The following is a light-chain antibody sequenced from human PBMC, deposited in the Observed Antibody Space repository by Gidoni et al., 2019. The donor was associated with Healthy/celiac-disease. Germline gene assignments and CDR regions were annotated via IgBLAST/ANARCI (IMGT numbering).Light chain of an antibody. CDR3: QQRASWPPT. CDR1: QRVSNY. Sequence: TLSCSTGERATLSGRASQRVSNYLAWYQQKGGQAPRLLIYDTSLRATGIPTRFSGSGSGTDFTLTISSLEPEDFGIYYCQQRASWPPTFGQGTRVDIK. J-gene: IGKJ1*01. CDR2: DTS. V-gene: IGKV3-11*01.